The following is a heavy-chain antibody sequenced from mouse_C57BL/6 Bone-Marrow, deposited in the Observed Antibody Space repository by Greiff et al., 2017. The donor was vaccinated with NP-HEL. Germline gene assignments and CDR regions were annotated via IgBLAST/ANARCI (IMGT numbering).Heavy chain of an antibody. D-gene: IGHD2-1*01. J-gene: IGHJ3*01. CDR1: GYAFSSYW. CDR2: IYPGDGDT. Sequence: VQLQQSGAELVKPGASVKISCKASGYAFSSYWMNWVKQRPGKGLEWIGQIYPGDGDTNYNGKFKGKATLTADKSSSTAYMQLSSLTSEDSAVYFCARGGIYYGNWAWFAYWGQGTLVTVSA. V-gene: IGHV1-80*01. CDR3: ARGGIYYGNWAWFAY.